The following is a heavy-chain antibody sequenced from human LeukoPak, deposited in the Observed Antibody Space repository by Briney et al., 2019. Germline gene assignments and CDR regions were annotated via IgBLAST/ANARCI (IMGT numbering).Heavy chain of an antibody. CDR1: GGSFSGYY. CDR3: ARQEGGEEYSST. J-gene: IGHJ5*02. CDR2: INHSGST. D-gene: IGHD6-6*01. Sequence: SSETLSLTCAVYGGSFSGYYWSWIRQPPGKGLEWIGEINHSGSTNYNPSLKSRVTISVDTSKNQFSLKLSSVTAADTAVYYCARQEGGEEYSSTWGQGTLVTVSS. V-gene: IGHV4-34*01.